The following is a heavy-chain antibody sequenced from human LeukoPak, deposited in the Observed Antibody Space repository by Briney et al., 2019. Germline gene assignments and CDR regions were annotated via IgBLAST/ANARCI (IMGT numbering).Heavy chain of an antibody. D-gene: IGHD6-19*01. Sequence: ASVKVSCKASGYTFTGYYMHWVRQAPGQGLEWMGWINPNSGGTNDAQKFQGRVTLTRDTSISTAYMELSRLRSDDTAVYYCARNGIAVAGYDYWGQGAVVTVSS. CDR1: GYTFTGYY. CDR3: ARNGIAVAGYDY. J-gene: IGHJ4*02. CDR2: INPNSGGT. V-gene: IGHV1-2*02.